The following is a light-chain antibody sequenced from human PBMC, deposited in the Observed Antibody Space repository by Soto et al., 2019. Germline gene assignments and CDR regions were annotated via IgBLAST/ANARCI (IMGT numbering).Light chain of an antibody. Sequence: QSALTQPASVSGSPGQSITISCTGLSSDVGDYNYVSWYQQYPGKAPKLMIYDVRYRPSWVSNRFSGSKSGNTASLTISGLQAEDEAYYYCSSYTSIDTVVFGGGTKVTVL. J-gene: IGLJ2*01. V-gene: IGLV2-14*01. CDR3: SSYTSIDTVV. CDR2: DVR. CDR1: SSDVGDYNY.